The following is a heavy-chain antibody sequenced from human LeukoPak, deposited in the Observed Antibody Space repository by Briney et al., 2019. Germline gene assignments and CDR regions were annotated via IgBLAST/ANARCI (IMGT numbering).Heavy chain of an antibody. CDR1: GGTFSSYA. CDR2: IIPIFGTA. J-gene: IGHJ4*02. D-gene: IGHD3-3*01. Sequence: GASVKVSCKASGGTFSSYAISWVRQAPGQGLEWMGGIIPIFGTANYAQKFQGRVTITTDESTSTAYMELSSLRSEDTAVYYCARARGITIFGVAPSQRYFDYWGQGTLVTVSS. V-gene: IGHV1-69*05. CDR3: ARARGITIFGVAPSQRYFDY.